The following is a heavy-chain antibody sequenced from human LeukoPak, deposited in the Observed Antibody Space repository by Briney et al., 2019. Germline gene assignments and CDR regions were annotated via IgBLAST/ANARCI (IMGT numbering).Heavy chain of an antibody. V-gene: IGHV1-18*01. CDR1: GYTFTNYA. D-gene: IGHD6-19*01. Sequence: ASVKVSCKASGYTFTNYAMNWVRQAPGQGLEWMGWISGYNGNTNYAQKLQGRVTMTTDTSTSTVYMELRSLRSDDTAVYYCARDLKMGYSSGRYSWGTGSSNDYWGQGTLVTVSS. CDR3: ARDLKMGYSSGRYSWGTGSSNDY. J-gene: IGHJ4*02. CDR2: ISGYNGNT.